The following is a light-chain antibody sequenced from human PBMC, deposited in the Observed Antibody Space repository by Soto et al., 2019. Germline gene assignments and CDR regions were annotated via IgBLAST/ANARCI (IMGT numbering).Light chain of an antibody. V-gene: IGLV2-14*01. Sequence: QSALTQPASVSGSPGQSITISCTGTSSDVGYYNYVSWYQQYPGKAPKLMIYDVTDRPSGVSNRFSGSKSGNTASLTISGLQAEDEADYCCSSYTTSSTVVFGGGTKLTVL. CDR2: DVT. CDR1: SSDVGYYNY. J-gene: IGLJ2*01. CDR3: SSYTTSSTVV.